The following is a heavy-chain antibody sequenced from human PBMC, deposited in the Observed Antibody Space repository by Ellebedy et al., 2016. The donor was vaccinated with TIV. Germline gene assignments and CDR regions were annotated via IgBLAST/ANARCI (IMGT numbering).Heavy chain of an antibody. CDR3: ARELDGYAFDI. CDR2: ISGSGGST. J-gene: IGHJ3*02. D-gene: IGHD6-25*01. Sequence: ETLSLTCAASGFTFSSYAMSWVRQAPGKGLEWVSAISGSGGSTYYADSVKGRFTISRDNAKNSLYLQMNSLRAEDTAVYYCARELDGYAFDIWGQGTMVTVSS. CDR1: GFTFSSYA. V-gene: IGHV3-23*01.